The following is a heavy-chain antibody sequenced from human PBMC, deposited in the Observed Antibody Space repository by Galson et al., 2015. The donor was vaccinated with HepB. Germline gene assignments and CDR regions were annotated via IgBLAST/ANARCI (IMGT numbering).Heavy chain of an antibody. Sequence: SVKVSCKASGYTFTSYAMHWVRQAPGQRLEWMGWINAGNGNTKYSQKFQGRVTITRGTSASTAYMELSSLRSEDTAVYYCARGPGIVGAFDYWGQGTLVTVSS. CDR1: GYTFTSYA. V-gene: IGHV1-3*01. CDR2: INAGNGNT. CDR3: ARGPGIVGAFDY. D-gene: IGHD1-26*01. J-gene: IGHJ4*02.